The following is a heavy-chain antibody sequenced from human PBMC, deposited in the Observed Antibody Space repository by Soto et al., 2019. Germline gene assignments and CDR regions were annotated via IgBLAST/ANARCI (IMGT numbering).Heavy chain of an antibody. J-gene: IGHJ6*02. Sequence: SETLSLTCAVYGGSFSGYYWSWIRQPPGKGLEWIGEINHSGSTNYNPSLKSRVTISVDTSKNQFSLKLSSVTAADTAVYYCARDHFFGRDGYNYNYYYYGMDVWGQGTTVTVS. CDR1: GGSFSGYY. V-gene: IGHV4-34*01. D-gene: IGHD5-12*01. CDR2: INHSGST. CDR3: ARDHFFGRDGYNYNYYYYGMDV.